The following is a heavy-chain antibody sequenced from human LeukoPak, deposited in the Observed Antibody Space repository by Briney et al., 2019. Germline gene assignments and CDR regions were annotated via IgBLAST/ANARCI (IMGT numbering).Heavy chain of an antibody. V-gene: IGHV1-2*02. J-gene: IGHJ4*02. CDR1: GYTFTGYY. Sequence: ASVKVSCKASGYTFTGYYMHWVRQAPGQGLEWMGWINPNSGGTNYAQKFQGRVTMTRDTSISTAYMELSRLRSDDTAVYYCARDWWYYDSSGYDLGYWGQGTLVTVSS. CDR2: INPNSGGT. D-gene: IGHD3-22*01. CDR3: ARDWWYYDSSGYDLGY.